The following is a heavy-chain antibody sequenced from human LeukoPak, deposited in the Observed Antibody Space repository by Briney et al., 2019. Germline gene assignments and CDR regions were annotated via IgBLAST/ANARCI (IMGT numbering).Heavy chain of an antibody. D-gene: IGHD4-11*01. J-gene: IGHJ4*02. CDR3: ARDSSHDYSKGGFDY. V-gene: IGHV3-21*01. CDR2: ISSSSSYI. CDR1: GFTFSSYS. Sequence: PGGSLRLSCAASGFTFSSYSMNWVRQAPGKGLEWVSSISSSSSYIYYADSVKGRFTISRDNARNSLYLQMNSLRAEDTAVYYCARDSSHDYSKGGFDYWGQGTLVTVSS.